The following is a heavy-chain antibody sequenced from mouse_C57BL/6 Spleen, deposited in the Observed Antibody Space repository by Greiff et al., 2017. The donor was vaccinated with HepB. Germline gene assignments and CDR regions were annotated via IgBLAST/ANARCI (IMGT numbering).Heavy chain of an antibody. D-gene: IGHD2-4*01. CDR2: IYPGDGDT. Sequence: VQLQQSGAELVKPGASVKISCKASGYAFSSYWMNWVKQRPGKGLEWIGQIYPGDGDTNYNGKFKGKATLTADKSSSTAYMQLSSLTSEDSAVYFCARWDYDYDGVDYWGQGTTLTVSS. CDR1: GYAFSSYW. V-gene: IGHV1-80*01. CDR3: ARWDYDYDGVDY. J-gene: IGHJ2*01.